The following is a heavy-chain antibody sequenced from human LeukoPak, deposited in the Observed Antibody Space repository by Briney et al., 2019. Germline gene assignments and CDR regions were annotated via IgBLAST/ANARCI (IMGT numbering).Heavy chain of an antibody. D-gene: IGHD6-19*01. CDR1: GGSFSGYY. CDR3: ARDLAADSSGWYTTHYNYFDY. J-gene: IGHJ4*02. Sequence: PSETLSLTCAVYGGSFSGYYWSWIRQPPGKVLEWIGEINHSGSTNYNPSLKSRVTISVDTSKNQFSLKLSSVTAADTAVYYCARDLAADSSGWYTTHYNYFDYWGQGTLVTVSS. V-gene: IGHV4-34*01. CDR2: INHSGST.